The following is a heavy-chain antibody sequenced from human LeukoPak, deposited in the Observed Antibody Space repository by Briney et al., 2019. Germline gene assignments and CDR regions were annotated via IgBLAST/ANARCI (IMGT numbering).Heavy chain of an antibody. CDR3: ARDLAGADDY. Sequence: GGSLRLSCAASSFTFSKYWSHWVRQAPGKGLDWVSRIDTNGRTTDYADSVKGRFTISRDNAKNTLFLEMNSLRAEDTAVYYCARDLAGADDYWGQGTLVTVSS. CDR1: SFTFSKYW. V-gene: IGHV3-74*01. D-gene: IGHD6-13*01. CDR2: IDTNGRTT. J-gene: IGHJ4*02.